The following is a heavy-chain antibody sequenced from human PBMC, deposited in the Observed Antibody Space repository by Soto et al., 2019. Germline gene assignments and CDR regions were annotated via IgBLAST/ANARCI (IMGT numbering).Heavy chain of an antibody. CDR2: IYHSGST. CDR1: GGSISSRNW. D-gene: IGHD3-10*01. Sequence: SETLPLTCALSGGSISSRNWWRWVRQPPGEGLEWIGDIYHSGSTNYNPALKSRVTISVDKSKNQSSLTLRSVTAADTGVYYCARGGPLGFGELLASTDDYFDYWGQGTVVTVS. V-gene: IGHV4-4*02. J-gene: IGHJ4*02. CDR3: ARGGPLGFGELLASTDDYFDY.